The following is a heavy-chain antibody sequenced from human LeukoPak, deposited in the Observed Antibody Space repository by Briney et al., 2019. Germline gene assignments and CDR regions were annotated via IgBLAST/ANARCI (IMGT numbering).Heavy chain of an antibody. D-gene: IGHD6-13*01. CDR2: ISGSGGST. CDR1: GFTFSSYA. CDR3: ARDIRIAAAGRVVDY. J-gene: IGHJ4*02. Sequence: PGGSLRLSCAASGFTFSSYAMSWVRQAPGKGLEWVSAISGSGGSTYYADSVKGRFTISRDNSKNTLYLQMNSLRAEDTAVYYCARDIRIAAAGRVVDYWGQGTLVTVSS. V-gene: IGHV3-23*01.